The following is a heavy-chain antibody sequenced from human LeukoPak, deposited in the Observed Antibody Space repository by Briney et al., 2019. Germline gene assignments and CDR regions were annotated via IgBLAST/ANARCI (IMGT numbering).Heavy chain of an antibody. CDR1: GYTFIAHF. CDR3: GREPCTRSSDRHEKAFDY. Sequence: GASVHVSCQASGYTFIAHFIHWLRQAPGQGLEWMGQINSNGGGEKYSPKFQGRITVLRDTAIKTIYLDLTSLTPDDPAVYYCGREPCTRSSDRHEKAFDYWGQGTLVTVSS. J-gene: IGHJ4*02. V-gene: IGHV1-2*06. D-gene: IGHD2-2*01. CDR2: INSNGGGE.